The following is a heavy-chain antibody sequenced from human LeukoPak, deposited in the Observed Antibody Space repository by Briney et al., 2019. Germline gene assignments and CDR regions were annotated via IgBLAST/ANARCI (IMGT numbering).Heavy chain of an antibody. J-gene: IGHJ5*02. CDR2: IIPIFGTA. CDR3: ARASLAVAGPNWFDP. D-gene: IGHD6-19*01. CDR1: GGTFSSYA. V-gene: IGHV1-69*13. Sequence: ASVTVSCTASGGTFSSYAISWVRQAPGQGLEWMGGIIPIFGTANYAQKFQGRVTITADESTSTAYMELSSLRSEDTAVYYCARASLAVAGPNWFDPWGQGTLVTVSS.